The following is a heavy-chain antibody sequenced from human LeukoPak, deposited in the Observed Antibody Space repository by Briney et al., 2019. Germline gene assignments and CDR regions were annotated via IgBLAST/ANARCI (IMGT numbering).Heavy chain of an antibody. V-gene: IGHV4-4*07. CDR2: MYISGST. CDR1: GGSVSSYY. CDR3: ARDLLNGMDV. D-gene: IGHD3-9*01. J-gene: IGHJ6*02. Sequence: SETLSLTCTVSGGSVSSYYWSWIRQPAGKGLERIGRMYISGSTDYNPSLKSRVTMSLDTSKNQLSLKLISVTAADTALYYCARDLLNGMDVWGQGTTVTVSS.